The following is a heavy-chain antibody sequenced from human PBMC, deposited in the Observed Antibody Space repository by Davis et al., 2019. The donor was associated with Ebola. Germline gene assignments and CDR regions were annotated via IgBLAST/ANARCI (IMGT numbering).Heavy chain of an antibody. J-gene: IGHJ5*02. CDR2: ISWNSGSI. CDR1: GFTFDDYA. CDR3: AKGVLRFLEWLFAT. Sequence: SLKISCAASGFTFDDYAMHWVRQAPGKGLEWVSGISWNSGSIGYADSVEGRFTISRDNAKNSLYLQMNSLRAEDTALYYCAKGVLRFLEWLFATWGQGTLVTVSS. V-gene: IGHV3-9*01. D-gene: IGHD3-3*01.